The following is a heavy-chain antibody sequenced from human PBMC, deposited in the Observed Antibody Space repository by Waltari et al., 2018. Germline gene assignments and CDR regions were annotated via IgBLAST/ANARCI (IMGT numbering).Heavy chain of an antibody. Sequence: EVQLVQSGAEVKKPGESLRISCKGSGYSFTSYWISWVRQMPGKGLEWMGRYDPSDSYTSDGPSFQGHVTISADKSISTAYLQWSSLKASDTAMYYCARQVAVHYFDYWGQGTLVTVSS. V-gene: IGHV5-10-1*03. J-gene: IGHJ4*02. CDR1: GYSFTSYW. CDR2: YDPSDSYT. D-gene: IGHD6-19*01. CDR3: ARQVAVHYFDY.